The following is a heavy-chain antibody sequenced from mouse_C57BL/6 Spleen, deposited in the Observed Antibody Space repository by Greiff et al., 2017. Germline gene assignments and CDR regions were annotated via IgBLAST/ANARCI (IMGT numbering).Heavy chain of an antibody. D-gene: IGHD1-1*01. CDR3: ARSYYGSSSRDY. CDR1: GYAFSSSW. J-gene: IGHJ4*01. V-gene: IGHV1-82*01. CDR2: IYPGDGDT. Sequence: QVQLQQSGPELVQPGASVKISCKASGYAFSSSWMNWVKQRPGKGLEWIGRIYPGDGDTNYNGKFKGKATLTADKSSSTAYMQLSSLTSEDAAVYFCARSYYGSSSRDYWGQGTSVTVSS.